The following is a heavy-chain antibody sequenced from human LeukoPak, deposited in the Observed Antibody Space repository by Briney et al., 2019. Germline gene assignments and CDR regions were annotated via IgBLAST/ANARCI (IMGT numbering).Heavy chain of an antibody. CDR2: ISWNSDTI. V-gene: IGHV3-9*01. CDR1: GFTFGDYA. CDR3: AKVGGLGSFYRNPYFAY. Sequence: GRSLRLSCAAAGFTFGDYAMHWVRQAPGKGLEWVSGISWNSDTICYADSVRGRFIISRDTAKNSLYLQMNSLRPEDPALYYCAKVGGLGSFYRNPYFAYWGQGTLVTVSS. D-gene: IGHD3-10*01. J-gene: IGHJ4*02.